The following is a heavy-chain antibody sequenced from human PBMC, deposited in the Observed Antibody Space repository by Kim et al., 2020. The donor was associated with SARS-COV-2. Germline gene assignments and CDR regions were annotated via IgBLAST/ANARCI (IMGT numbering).Heavy chain of an antibody. D-gene: IGHD3-10*01. CDR2: IYYSGST. CDR1: GGSISSSSYY. J-gene: IGHJ5*02. V-gene: IGHV4-39*07. Sequence: SETLSLTCTVSGGSISSSSYYWGWIRQPPGKGLEWIGSIYYSGSTYYNPSLKSRVTISVDTSKNQFSLKLSSVTAADTAVYYCAREAIRGVPFDPWGQGTLVTVSS. CDR3: AREAIRGVPFDP.